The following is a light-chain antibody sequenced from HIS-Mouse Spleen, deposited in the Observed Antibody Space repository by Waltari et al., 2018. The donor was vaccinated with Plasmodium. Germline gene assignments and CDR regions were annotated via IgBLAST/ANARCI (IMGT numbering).Light chain of an antibody. Sequence: QSALPPPRPVSASPGRSAPISRTGTSSDHGVYNYLSWYQQHPGKAPTLMIYDFSKRPSGVPDRFSGSKSGNTASLTISGLQAEDEADYYCCSYAGSYTWVFGGGTKLTVL. CDR2: DFS. V-gene: IGLV2-11*01. CDR1: SSDHGVYNY. CDR3: CSYAGSYTWV. J-gene: IGLJ3*02.